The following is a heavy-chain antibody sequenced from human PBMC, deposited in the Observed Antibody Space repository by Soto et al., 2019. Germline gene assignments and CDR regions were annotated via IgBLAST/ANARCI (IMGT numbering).Heavy chain of an antibody. CDR1: GGTFSRYA. J-gene: IGHJ6*02. CDR3: ATAVLLMYYYYGMDV. D-gene: IGHD2-8*01. CDR2: IIPIFGTA. Sequence: QVQLVQSGAEVKKPGSSVKVSCKASGGTFSRYAISWVRQAPGQGLEWMGGIIPIFGTADYAQKFQGRVTITADESTSTAYMELSSLRSEDTAVYYCATAVLLMYYYYGMDVWGQGTTVTVSS. V-gene: IGHV1-69*12.